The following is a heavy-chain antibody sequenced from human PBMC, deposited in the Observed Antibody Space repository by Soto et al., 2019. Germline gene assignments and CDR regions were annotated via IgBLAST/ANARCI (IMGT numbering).Heavy chain of an antibody. CDR3: VGSAGGRDAFDI. D-gene: IGHD3-16*01. Sequence: SETLSLTCTVSGGSISSYYWSWIRQPPGKGLEWIGYIYYSGSTNYNPSLKSRVTISVDTSKNQFSLKLSSVTAADTAVYYGVGSAGGRDAFDIWCQGTMVTVS. CDR2: IYYSGST. CDR1: GGSISSYY. J-gene: IGHJ3*02. V-gene: IGHV4-59*01.